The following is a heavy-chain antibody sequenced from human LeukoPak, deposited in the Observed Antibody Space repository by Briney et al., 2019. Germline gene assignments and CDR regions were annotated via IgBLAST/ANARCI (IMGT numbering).Heavy chain of an antibody. Sequence: ASVKVSCKASGGTFSSYAISWVRQAPGQGLEWMGGIIPIFGTANYAQKFQGRVTITTDESTSTAYMELSSLRSEDTAVYYCARGGGSYDSSGYYYSEGAFDIWGQGTMVTVSS. V-gene: IGHV1-69*05. CDR1: GGTFSSYA. D-gene: IGHD3-22*01. CDR2: IIPIFGTA. J-gene: IGHJ3*02. CDR3: ARGGGSYDSSGYYYSEGAFDI.